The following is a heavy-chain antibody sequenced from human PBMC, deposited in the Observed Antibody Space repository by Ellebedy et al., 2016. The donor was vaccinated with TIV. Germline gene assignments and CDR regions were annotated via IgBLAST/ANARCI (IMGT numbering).Heavy chain of an antibody. CDR1: GFTVSSNY. CDR3: ARGWSTPDS. CDR2: IYSGGTT. J-gene: IGHJ4*02. V-gene: IGHV3-66*01. D-gene: IGHD2-15*01. Sequence: GESLKISCAASGFTVSSNYMSWVRQAPGKGLEWVSVIYSGGTTYYADSVKGRFTISRDNSKNTLYLQMNSLRVEDTAVYYCARGWSTPDSWGQGTLVIVSS.